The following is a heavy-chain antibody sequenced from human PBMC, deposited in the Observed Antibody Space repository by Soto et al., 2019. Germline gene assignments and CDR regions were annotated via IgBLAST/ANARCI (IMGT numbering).Heavy chain of an antibody. CDR3: ARGSAYSDYDFEY. CDR1: GFPFTSNA. J-gene: IGHJ4*02. CDR2: VSGTGGSP. V-gene: IGHV3-23*01. D-gene: IGHD4-17*01. Sequence: EVQLLESGGGLVRPGGSLRLSCEPSGFPFTSNALPWVPKVPGKGREGVSGVSGTGGSPYNADSVKGRFTISRDKSTNTLYLHMNSLRAEDTAVYYCARGSAYSDYDFEYWGQGTLVTVSS.